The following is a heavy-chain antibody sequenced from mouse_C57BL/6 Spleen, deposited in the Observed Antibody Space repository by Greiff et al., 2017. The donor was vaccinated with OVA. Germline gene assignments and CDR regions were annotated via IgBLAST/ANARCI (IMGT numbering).Heavy chain of an antibody. CDR2: IHPNSGST. D-gene: IGHD2-1*01. CDR1: GYTFTSYW. CDR3: ASQIYYGNPYWYFDV. J-gene: IGHJ1*03. V-gene: IGHV1-64*01. Sequence: VQLQQPGAELVKPGASVKLSCKASGYTFTSYWMHWVKQRPGQGLEWIGMIHPNSGSTNYNEKFKSKATLTVDKSSSTAYMQLSSLTSEDSAVYYCASQIYYGNPYWYFDVWGTGTTVTVSS.